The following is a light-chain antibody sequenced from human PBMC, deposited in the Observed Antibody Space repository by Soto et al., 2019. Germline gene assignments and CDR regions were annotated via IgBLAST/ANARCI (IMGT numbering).Light chain of an antibody. J-gene: IGLJ1*01. CDR2: VNN. Sequence: QSVLTQPPSASGTPGQKVTISCSGSSYNVGSNAVNWYQQLPGTAPKLLIYVNNQRPSGVPDRFSDSKSGTSASLAISGLQSEYEADYFCAAWDDSLNGYVFGTGTKLTVL. V-gene: IGLV1-44*01. CDR3: AAWDDSLNGYV. CDR1: SYNVGSNA.